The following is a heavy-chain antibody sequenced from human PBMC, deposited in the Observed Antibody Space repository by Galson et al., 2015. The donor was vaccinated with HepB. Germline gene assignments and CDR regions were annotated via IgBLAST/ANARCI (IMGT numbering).Heavy chain of an antibody. CDR1: GGSISSSNW. CDR2: IYHSGST. V-gene: IGHV4-4*02. J-gene: IGHJ3*02. D-gene: IGHD4-17*01. Sequence: SETLSLTCAVSGGSISSSNWWSWVRQPPGKGLEWIGEIYHSGSTNYNPSLKSRVTISVDKSKNQFSLKLSSVTAADTAVYYCARYPTVTTQHDAFDIWGQGTMVTVSS. CDR3: ARYPTVTTQHDAFDI.